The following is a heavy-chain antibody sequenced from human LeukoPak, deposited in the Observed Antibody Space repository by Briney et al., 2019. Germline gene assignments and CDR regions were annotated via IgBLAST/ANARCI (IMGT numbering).Heavy chain of an antibody. J-gene: IGHJ5*02. CDR1: GYTFTGYY. V-gene: IGHV1-2*04. CDR3: ARATPLPTNNWFDP. Sequence: GASVKVSCKASGYTFTGYYMHWVRQAPGQGLEWMGWINPNSGGTNYAQKFQGWVTMTRDTSISTAYMELGRLRSDDTAVYYCARATPLPTNNWFDPWGQGTLVTVSS. D-gene: IGHD2-2*01. CDR2: INPNSGGT.